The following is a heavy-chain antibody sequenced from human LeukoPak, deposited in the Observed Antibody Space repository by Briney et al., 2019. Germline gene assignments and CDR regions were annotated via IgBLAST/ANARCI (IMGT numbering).Heavy chain of an antibody. CDR2: IYYSGST. J-gene: IGHJ6*03. CDR3: ARDKGRGWDYGDYYYYYYMDV. D-gene: IGHD4-17*01. V-gene: IGHV4-61*01. CDR1: GYSISSGYY. Sequence: SETLSLTCGVSGYSISSGYYWGWIRQPPGKGLEWIGYIYYSGSTNYNPSLKSRVTISVDTSKNQFSLKLSSVTAADTAVYYCARDKGRGWDYGDYYYYYYMDVWGKGTTVTVSS.